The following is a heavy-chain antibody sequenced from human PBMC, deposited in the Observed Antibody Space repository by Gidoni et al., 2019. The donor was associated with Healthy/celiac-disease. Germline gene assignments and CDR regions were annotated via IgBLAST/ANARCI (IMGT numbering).Heavy chain of an antibody. J-gene: IGHJ5*02. CDR2: INHSGST. CDR1: GGSFSGYY. D-gene: IGHD4-17*01. V-gene: IGHV4-34*01. CDR3: ASSMTTHRGWFDP. Sequence: QVQLQQWGAGLLKPSETLSLTCAVYGGSFSGYYWSWIRQPPGKGLEWIGEINHSGSTNYNPSLKSRVTISVDTSKNQFSLKLSSVTAADTAVYYCASSMTTHRGWFDPWGQGTLVTVSS.